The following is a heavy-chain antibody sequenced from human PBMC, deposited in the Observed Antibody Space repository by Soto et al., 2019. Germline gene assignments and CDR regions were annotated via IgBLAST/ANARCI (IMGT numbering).Heavy chain of an antibody. V-gene: IGHV3-30*02. CDR1: GFTFSSYG. CDR3: AKGAPLLRYTWNYVGGIDA. Sequence: PGGSLRLSCAASGFTFSSYGMHWVRQAPGKGLEWVAVIWYDGSNKYYADSVKGRFTISRDNSKNTLSLQMNSLRAEDTAVYYCAKGAPLLRYTWNYVGGIDAWRQGTTVTVS. CDR2: IWYDGSNK. J-gene: IGHJ6*02. D-gene: IGHD1-7*01.